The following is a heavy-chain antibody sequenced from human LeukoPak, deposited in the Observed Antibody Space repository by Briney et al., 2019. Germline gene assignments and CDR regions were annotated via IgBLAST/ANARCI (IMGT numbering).Heavy chain of an antibody. CDR3: ARDPNGDYISAFDI. CDR1: GFTFDDYG. V-gene: IGHV3-20*04. D-gene: IGHD4-17*01. J-gene: IGHJ3*02. CDR2: IHWNGNTT. Sequence: PGGSLRLSCAASGFTFDDYGMSWVRLAPGKGLEWVSVIHWNGNTTSYADSVKGRFTISRDNSKNTLYLQMNRLRVEDTAVYYCARDPNGDYISAFDILGQGTMVTVSS.